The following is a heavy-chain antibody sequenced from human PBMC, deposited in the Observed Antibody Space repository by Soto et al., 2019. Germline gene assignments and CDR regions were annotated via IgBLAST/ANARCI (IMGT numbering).Heavy chain of an antibody. J-gene: IGHJ4*02. D-gene: IGHD6-25*01. Sequence: ASVKVSCKASGYTFGTYDFNWVRQAPGQGLEWMGWMNPNSGNTGYAQKFRGRVSMTRNTSISTAYMELSNLRSEDTALYFCARRKERSGPNYFDLWGQGTLVTVSS. CDR1: GYTFGTYD. V-gene: IGHV1-8*01. CDR2: MNPNSGNT. CDR3: ARRKERSGPNYFDL.